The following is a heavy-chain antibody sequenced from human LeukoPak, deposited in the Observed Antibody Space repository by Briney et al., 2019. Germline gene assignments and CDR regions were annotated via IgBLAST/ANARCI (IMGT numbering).Heavy chain of an antibody. J-gene: IGHJ4*02. CDR2: ISASGST. CDR3: AREITVTRPFDY. D-gene: IGHD4-17*01. Sequence: SETLSLTCTVSTASISIYYWSWVRQPAGKGLEWLGRISASGSTNYNPSLKSRVTISIDTSKNQFSLKLSSVTAADTAVYYCAREITVTRPFDYWGPGTLVTVSS. CDR1: TASISIYY. V-gene: IGHV4-4*07.